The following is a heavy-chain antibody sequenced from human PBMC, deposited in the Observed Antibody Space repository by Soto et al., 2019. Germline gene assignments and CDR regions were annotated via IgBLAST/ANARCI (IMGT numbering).Heavy chain of an antibody. D-gene: IGHD2-2*01. CDR2: VSGKNGAS. CDR3: VRDQKYFRVNGNWFDS. Sequence: QVQLMQSGTEVKKPGASVTVSCKASGYTSADFGISWVRQAPGQGLEWMGWVSGKNGASNPAPKGQGRITMTLDTSTGVSYMALRSLRSDDTAIYYCVRDQKYFRVNGNWFDSWGQGTLVSVSS. CDR1: GYTSADFG. V-gene: IGHV1-18*04. J-gene: IGHJ5*01.